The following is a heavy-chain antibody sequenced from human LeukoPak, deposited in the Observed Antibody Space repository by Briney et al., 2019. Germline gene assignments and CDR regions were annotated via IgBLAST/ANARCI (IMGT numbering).Heavy chain of an antibody. CDR1: GFTFSSYW. CDR3: AREPTYSYGSGSLDY. CDR2: IKQDESEK. V-gene: IGHV3-7*01. Sequence: GGSLRLSCAVSGFTFSSYWMSWVRQAPGKGLEWVANIKQDESEKYFVDSVKGRFTISRDNAKNSLYLQMNSLRAEDTAVYYRAREPTYSYGSGSLDYWGQGTLVTVSS. J-gene: IGHJ4*02. D-gene: IGHD3-10*01.